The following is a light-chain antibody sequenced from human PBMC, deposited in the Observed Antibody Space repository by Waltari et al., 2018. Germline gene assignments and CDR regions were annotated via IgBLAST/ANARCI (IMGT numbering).Light chain of an antibody. CDR3: QQYYSYPPVT. J-gene: IGKJ4*01. CDR1: QGISSY. CDR2: AAS. Sequence: AIRMTQSPSSFSASTGDRVPIPCRASQGISSYLAWYQQKPGKAPKLLIYAASTLQSGVPSRFSGSGSGTDFTLTISCLQSEDFATYYCQQYYSYPPVTFGGGTKVEIK. V-gene: IGKV1-8*01.